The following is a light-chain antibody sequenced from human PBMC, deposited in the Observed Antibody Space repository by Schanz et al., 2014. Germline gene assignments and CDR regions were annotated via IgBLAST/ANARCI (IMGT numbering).Light chain of an antibody. CDR3: QHYNSYSGT. CDR2: AAS. CDR1: QSIATF. Sequence: DIQMTQSPSSLSASVGDRVTITCRTSQSIATFLNWYQQKPGKAPKLLVYAASTLQSGVPSRFSGSGSGTDFTFTISSLQPDDFATYYCQHYNSYSGTFGQGTKVEIK. J-gene: IGKJ1*01. V-gene: IGKV1-39*01.